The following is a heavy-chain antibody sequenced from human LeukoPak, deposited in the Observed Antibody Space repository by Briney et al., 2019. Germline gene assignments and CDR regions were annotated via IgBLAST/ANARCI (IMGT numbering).Heavy chain of an antibody. CDR2: INHSGST. J-gene: IGHJ5*02. Sequence: PSETLSLTCAVYGGSFSGYYWSWIRQPPGKGLEWIGEINHSGSTNYNPSLKSRVTISVDTSKNQFSLKLSSVTAADTAVYYCARVSDYSGSGSYHNWFDPWGQGTLVTVSS. CDR3: ARVSDYSGSGSYHNWFDP. D-gene: IGHD3-10*01. V-gene: IGHV4-34*01. CDR1: GGSFSGYY.